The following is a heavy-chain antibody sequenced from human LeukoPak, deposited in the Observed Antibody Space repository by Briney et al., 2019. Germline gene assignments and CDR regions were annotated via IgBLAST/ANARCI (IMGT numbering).Heavy chain of an antibody. CDR2: INHSGST. CDR3: ARGLTTGNFDY. D-gene: IGHD4-11*01. Sequence: PSETLSLTCAVYGGSFSGYYWSWIRQPPGKGLEWIGEINHSGSTNYNPSLKSRVTISVDTSKNQFSLKLSSVTAADTAVYYCARGLTTGNFDYWGQGTLVTVSS. J-gene: IGHJ4*02. V-gene: IGHV4-34*01. CDR1: GGSFSGYY.